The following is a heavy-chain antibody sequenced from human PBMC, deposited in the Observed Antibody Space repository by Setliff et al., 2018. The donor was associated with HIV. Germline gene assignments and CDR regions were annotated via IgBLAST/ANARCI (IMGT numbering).Heavy chain of an antibody. V-gene: IGHV4-34*01. CDR2: INHSGNT. J-gene: IGHJ2*01. Sequence: SETLSLTCAVSGGSFSGYQFTWIRQSPGQGLEWVGEINHSGNTNYNPTLKGRLTISMDMAKNHFSLKLTSMTAADRAVYYCASRVPRGFYFDFWGRGTLVTVSS. CDR3: ASRVPRGFYFDF. CDR1: GGSFSGYQ.